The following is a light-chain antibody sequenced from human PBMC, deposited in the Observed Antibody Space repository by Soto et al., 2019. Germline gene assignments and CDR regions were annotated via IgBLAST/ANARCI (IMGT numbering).Light chain of an antibody. V-gene: IGKV1-39*01. CDR1: QSISSY. CDR2: AAS. Sequence: DIQMTQSPSSLSASVGDRVTITCRASQSISSYLNLYQQKPGKAPKLLIYAASSLQSGVPSRFSGSGSGTDFTLTISSLQPEDFATYYCQQSYSTPRTFVQGTKLEIK. J-gene: IGKJ2*02. CDR3: QQSYSTPRT.